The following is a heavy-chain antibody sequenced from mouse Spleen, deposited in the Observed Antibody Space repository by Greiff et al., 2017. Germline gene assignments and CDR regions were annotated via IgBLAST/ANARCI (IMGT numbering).Heavy chain of an antibody. Sequence: EVHLVESGGGLVKPGGSLKLSCAASGFTFSSYAMSWVRQTPEKRLEWVATISDGGSYTYYPDNVKGRFTISRDNAKNNLYLQMSHLKSEDTAMYYCAVTAQGFAYWGQGTLVTVSA. V-gene: IGHV5-4*01. J-gene: IGHJ3*01. CDR2: ISDGGSYT. CDR3: AVTAQGFAY. D-gene: IGHD3-2*02. CDR1: GFTFSSYA.